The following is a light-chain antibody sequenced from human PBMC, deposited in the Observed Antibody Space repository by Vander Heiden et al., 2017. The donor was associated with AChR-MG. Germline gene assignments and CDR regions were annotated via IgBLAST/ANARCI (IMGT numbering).Light chain of an antibody. Sequence: EIVMTQSPATLSVSPGERATLSCRASQSVSSNLAWYQQKPGQAPRLLIYGASTRATGIPARFSGSGSGTEFTLTISSLQSEDFAVYYCQQYNNWPPVFGQGTRLGIK. CDR1: QSVSSN. J-gene: IGKJ5*01. V-gene: IGKV3-15*01. CDR3: QQYNNWPPV. CDR2: GAS.